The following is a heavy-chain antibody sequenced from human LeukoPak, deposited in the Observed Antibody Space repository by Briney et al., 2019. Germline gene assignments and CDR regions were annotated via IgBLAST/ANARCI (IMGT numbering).Heavy chain of an antibody. V-gene: IGHV3-33*01. Sequence: GGFLRLSCAASGFTFSSYGVHWVRQAPGKGLEWVAVIWFDGSDKYYADSVKGRFTISRDNSKNTLYLQMNSLRAEDTAVYYCARDFAERIAAVGSGAFDIWGQGTMVTVSS. CDR3: ARDFAERIAAVGSGAFDI. J-gene: IGHJ3*02. CDR2: IWFDGSDK. D-gene: IGHD6-13*01. CDR1: GFTFSSYG.